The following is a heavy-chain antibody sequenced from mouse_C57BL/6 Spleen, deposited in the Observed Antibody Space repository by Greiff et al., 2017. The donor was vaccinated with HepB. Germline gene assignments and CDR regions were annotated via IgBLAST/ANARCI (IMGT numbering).Heavy chain of an antibody. CDR1: GYTFTDYY. J-gene: IGHJ4*01. CDR3: ARRPGHDYAMDY. CDR2: INPYNGGT. V-gene: IGHV1-19*01. D-gene: IGHD4-1*01. Sequence: EVQLQQSGPVLVKPGASVKMSCKASGYTFTDYYMNWVKQSHGKSLEWIGVINPYNGGTSYNQKFKGKATLTVDKSSSTAYMELNSLTSEDSAVYYCARRPGHDYAMDYWGQGTSVTVSS.